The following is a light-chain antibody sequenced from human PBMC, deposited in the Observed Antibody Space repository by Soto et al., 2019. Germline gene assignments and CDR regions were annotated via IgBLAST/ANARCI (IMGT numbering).Light chain of an antibody. CDR1: QTISSY. J-gene: IGKJ5*01. V-gene: IGKV1-39*01. CDR3: QQSYSIPIT. CDR2: GAS. Sequence: DIQMTQSPSSLSASVGDRVTITCRASQTISSYLNWYQQKPGKAPNLLIYGASSLQSGVPSRFSGRGSGTDFTLTISRLQPEDFATYYCQQSYSIPITFGQGTRLEIK.